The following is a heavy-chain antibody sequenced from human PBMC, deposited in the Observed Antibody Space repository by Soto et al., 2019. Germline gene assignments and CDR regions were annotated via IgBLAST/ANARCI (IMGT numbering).Heavy chain of an antibody. J-gene: IGHJ6*02. Sequence: GGSLRLSCAASGFTFSSYGMHWVRQAPGKGLEWVAVIWYDGSNKYYADSVKGRFTISRDNSKNTLYLQMNSLRAEDTAVYYCARETEISYGMDVWGQGTTVTVSS. CDR3: ARETEISYGMDV. CDR1: GFTFSSYG. V-gene: IGHV3-33*01. CDR2: IWYDGSNK.